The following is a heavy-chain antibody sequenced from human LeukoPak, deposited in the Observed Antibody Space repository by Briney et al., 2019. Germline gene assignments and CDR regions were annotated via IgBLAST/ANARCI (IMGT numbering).Heavy chain of an antibody. Sequence: ASVKVSCKASGYTFTSYAMNWVRQAPGQGLEWMGWINTNTGNPTYAQGFTGRFVFSLDTSVSTAYLQISSLKAEDTAVYYCARETPPRRYSSSADLDYWGQGTLVTVSS. CDR1: GYTFTSYA. J-gene: IGHJ4*02. CDR2: INTNTGNP. D-gene: IGHD6-6*01. V-gene: IGHV7-4-1*02. CDR3: ARETPPRRYSSSADLDY.